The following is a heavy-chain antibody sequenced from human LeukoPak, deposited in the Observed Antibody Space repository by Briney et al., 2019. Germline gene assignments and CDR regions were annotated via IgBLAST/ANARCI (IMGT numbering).Heavy chain of an antibody. V-gene: IGHV4-4*07. CDR1: GGSMNGYY. CDR3: ARTLVPGVRGAFDI. J-gene: IGHJ3*02. D-gene: IGHD2-2*01. CDR2: VYSSGNT. Sequence: KPSETLSLTCTVSGGSMNGYYWSWIRQTAGKGLEWIGRVYSSGNTNYAPSLQSRVTMSIDTSNNHFSLRLNFVTAADTAIYYCARTLVPGVRGAFDIWGRGTMVTVSS.